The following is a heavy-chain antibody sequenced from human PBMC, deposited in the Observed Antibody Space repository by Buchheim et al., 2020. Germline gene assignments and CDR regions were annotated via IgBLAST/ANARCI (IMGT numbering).Heavy chain of an antibody. J-gene: IGHJ3*02. CDR3: TRSRNYDTSGPDAFDI. CDR1: GFTFSGSA. V-gene: IGHV3-73*01. D-gene: IGHD3-22*01. CDR2: IRSEPNSYAT. Sequence: EVQLVESGGGLVQPGGSLKLSCAASGFTFSGSAIHWVRQASGKGLEWVGRIRSEPNSYATANAAPVTGRFTVSRDDSKNTAYLQMNSLETEDTAVYYCTRSRNYDTSGPDAFDIWGQGT.